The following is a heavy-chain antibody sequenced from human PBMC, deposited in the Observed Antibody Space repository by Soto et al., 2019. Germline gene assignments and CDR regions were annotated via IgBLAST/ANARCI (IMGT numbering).Heavy chain of an antibody. D-gene: IGHD5-18*01. V-gene: IGHV3-72*01. J-gene: IGHJ4*02. CDR3: ARDPGYSYGYDY. CDR1: GFTFSDHY. Sequence: EVQLVESGGGLVQPGGSLRLSCAASGFTFSDHYMDWVRQAPGKGLEWVGRTKNKANSYTTEYAASVKGRFTISRDDSKNSLYLQMNSLKTEDTAVYYCARDPGYSYGYDYWGQETLVTVSS. CDR2: TKNKANSYTT.